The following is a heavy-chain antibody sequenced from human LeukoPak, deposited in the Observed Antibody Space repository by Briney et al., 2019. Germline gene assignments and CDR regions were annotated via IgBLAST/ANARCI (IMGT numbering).Heavy chain of an antibody. Sequence: PGGSLRLSCAASGFAFSRYWMSWVRQAPGKGLEWVANIKQDTSEQYYVDSVKGRFTISRDNAKNSLYLQMNSLRPEDTAVYYCARGVGVTDYWGQGTLVTVSS. J-gene: IGHJ4*02. CDR3: ARGVGVTDY. CDR1: GFAFSRYW. D-gene: IGHD1-26*01. CDR2: IKQDTSEQ. V-gene: IGHV3-7*01.